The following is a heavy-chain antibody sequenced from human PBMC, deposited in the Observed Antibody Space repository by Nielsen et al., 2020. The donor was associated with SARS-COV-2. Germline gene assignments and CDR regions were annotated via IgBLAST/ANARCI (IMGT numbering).Heavy chain of an antibody. CDR1: GFTFSDYY. J-gene: IGHJ4*02. CDR3: ARGEVRGVIITGTVDY. CDR2: ISSSSSYT. D-gene: IGHD3-10*01. Sequence: GGSLRLSCAASGFTFSDYYMSWIRQAPGKGLEWVSYISSSSSYTNYADSVKGRFTISRDNAKNSLYLQMNSLRAEDTAVYYCARGEVRGVIITGTVDYWGQGTLVTVSS. V-gene: IGHV3-11*06.